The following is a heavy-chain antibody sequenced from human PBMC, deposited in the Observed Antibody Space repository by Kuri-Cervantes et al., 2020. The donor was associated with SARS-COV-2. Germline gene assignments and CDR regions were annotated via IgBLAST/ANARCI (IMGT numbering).Heavy chain of an antibody. D-gene: IGHD3-22*01. J-gene: IGHJ4*02. V-gene: IGHV3-11*06. CDR2: ISSSSSYI. CDR1: GFTFSDYY. Sequence: GGSLRLSCAASGFTFSDYYMSWIRQAPGKGLEWVSSISSSSSYIYYADSVKGRFTISRDNAKNSLYLQMNSLGAEDTAVYYCATVSDYYDSSGYFLDFDYWGQGTLVTVSS. CDR3: ATVSDYYDSSGYFLDFDY.